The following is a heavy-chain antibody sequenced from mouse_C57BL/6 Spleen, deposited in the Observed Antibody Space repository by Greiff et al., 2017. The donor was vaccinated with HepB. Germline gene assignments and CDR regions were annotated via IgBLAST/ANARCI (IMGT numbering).Heavy chain of an antibody. D-gene: IGHD1-1*01. V-gene: IGHV1-69*01. CDR1: GYTFTSYW. Sequence: VKLQQPGAELVMPGASVKLSCKASGYTFTSYWMHWVKQRPGQGLEWIGEIDPSDSYTNYNQKFKGKSTLTVDKSSSTAYMQLSSLTSEDSAVYYCARKGADGSSLDYWGQGTTLTVSS. J-gene: IGHJ2*01. CDR2: IDPSDSYT. CDR3: ARKGADGSSLDY.